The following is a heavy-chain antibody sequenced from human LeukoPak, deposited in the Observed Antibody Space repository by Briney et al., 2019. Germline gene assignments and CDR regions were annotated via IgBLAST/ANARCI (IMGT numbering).Heavy chain of an antibody. CDR2: INHSGST. V-gene: IGHV4-34*01. J-gene: IGHJ6*03. CDR1: GGSFSGYY. CDR3: ARTNSGYDYPLYYYYYMDV. D-gene: IGHD5-12*01. Sequence: PSETLSLTCAVYGGSFSGYYWSWIRQPPGKGLEWIGEINHSGSTNYNPSLKSRVTISVDTSKNQFSLKLSSVTAADTAVYYCARTNSGYDYPLYYYYYMDVWGKGTTVTISS.